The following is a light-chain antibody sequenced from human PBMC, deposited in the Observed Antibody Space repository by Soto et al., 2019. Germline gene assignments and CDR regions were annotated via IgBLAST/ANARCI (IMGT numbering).Light chain of an antibody. CDR3: QQYGSSPWT. Sequence: EIVLTQSPGTLSLSPGERSTLSCRASQSVSSSYLAWYQQKPGQATRLLIYGASSRATGIPDRFSGSGSGTDFTLTISRLEPEEFAVYYCQQYGSSPWTVGQGTKVDIK. CDR2: GAS. CDR1: QSVSSSY. V-gene: IGKV3-20*01. J-gene: IGKJ1*01.